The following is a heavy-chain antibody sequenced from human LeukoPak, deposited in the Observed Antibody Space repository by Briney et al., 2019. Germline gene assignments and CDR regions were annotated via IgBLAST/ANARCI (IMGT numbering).Heavy chain of an antibody. Sequence: GASVKVSCKASGYTFTGYYMHWVRQAPGQGLEWMGWTNPNSGGTNYAQKFQGRVTMTRDTSISTAYMELSRLRSDDTAVYYCATPYSSGWYDFDYWGQGTLVTVSS. D-gene: IGHD6-19*01. CDR3: ATPYSSGWYDFDY. V-gene: IGHV1-2*02. CDR1: GYTFTGYY. J-gene: IGHJ4*02. CDR2: TNPNSGGT.